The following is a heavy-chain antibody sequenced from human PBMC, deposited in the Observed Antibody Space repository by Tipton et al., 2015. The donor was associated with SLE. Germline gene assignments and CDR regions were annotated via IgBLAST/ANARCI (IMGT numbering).Heavy chain of an antibody. J-gene: IGHJ6*02. V-gene: IGHV4-34*01. Sequence: TLSLTCTVSGGSISSYYWSWIRQPPGKGLEWIGEINHSGSTNYNPSLKSRVTISVDTSKNQFSLKLSSVTAADTAVYYCARVPAGGNHYYYGMDVWGQGTTVTVSS. CDR2: INHSGST. D-gene: IGHD4-23*01. CDR3: ARVPAGGNHYYYGMDV. CDR1: GGSISSYY.